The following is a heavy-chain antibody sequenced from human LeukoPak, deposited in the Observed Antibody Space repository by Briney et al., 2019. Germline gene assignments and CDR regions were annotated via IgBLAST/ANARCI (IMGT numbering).Heavy chain of an antibody. J-gene: IGHJ3*02. CDR3: ARVRVIRYQLLWNKGDAFDI. CDR2: INHSGST. D-gene: IGHD2-2*01. Sequence: SETLSLTCAVYGGSFSGYYWSWIRQPPGKGLEWIGEINHSGSTNYNLSLKSRVTISVDTSKNQFSLKLSSVTAADTAVYYCARVRVIRYQLLWNKGDAFDIWGQGTMVTVSS. CDR1: GGSFSGYY. V-gene: IGHV4-34*01.